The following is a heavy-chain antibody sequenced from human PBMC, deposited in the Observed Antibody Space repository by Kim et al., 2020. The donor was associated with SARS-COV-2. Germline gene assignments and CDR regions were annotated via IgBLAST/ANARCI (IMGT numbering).Heavy chain of an antibody. V-gene: IGHV3-33*01. CDR2: IWYDGSNK. D-gene: IGHD5-18*01. Sequence: GGSLRLSCAASGFTFSSYGMHWVRQAPGKGLEWVAVIWYDGSNKYYEDSVKGRFTIARDTSKNPVYLLMNSLRAEDTAVYYCARDRDGYSYGSSGMDVWG. CDR1: GFTFSSYG. CDR3: ARDRDGYSYGSSGMDV. J-gene: IGHJ6*01.